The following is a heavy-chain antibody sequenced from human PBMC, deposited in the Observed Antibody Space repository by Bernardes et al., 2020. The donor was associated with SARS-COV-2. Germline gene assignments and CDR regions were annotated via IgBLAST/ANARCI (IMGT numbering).Heavy chain of an antibody. J-gene: IGHJ4*02. Sequence: GGSLRLSCAASGFTFSSFPMSWVRQAPGTGLEWVSAVSGSGGSTYYADSVKGRFTVSRDNSKNTVYLQMNSLRAEDTAVYYCAKDALCSGTSCYGQALDYWGQGTLVTVSS. CDR3: AKDALCSGTSCYGQALDY. D-gene: IGHD2-15*01. CDR1: GFTFSSFP. V-gene: IGHV3-23*01. CDR2: VSGSGGST.